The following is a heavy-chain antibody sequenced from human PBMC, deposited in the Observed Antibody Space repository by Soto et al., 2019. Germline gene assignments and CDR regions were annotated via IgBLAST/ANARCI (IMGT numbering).Heavy chain of an antibody. CDR2: ISYDGSVR. J-gene: IGHJ4*02. CDR3: ARQNRGWSYYFDY. CDR1: GFTFSTYA. Sequence: QVQLVESGGGVVQPGRSLRLSCAASGFTFSTYAMHWVRQAPGKGLEWVAVISYDGSVRYYADSVKGRFTISRDNSKNTLYLQMNSLRAGDTALYYCARQNRGWSYYFDYWGQGTPVTVSS. V-gene: IGHV3-30-3*01. D-gene: IGHD2-15*01.